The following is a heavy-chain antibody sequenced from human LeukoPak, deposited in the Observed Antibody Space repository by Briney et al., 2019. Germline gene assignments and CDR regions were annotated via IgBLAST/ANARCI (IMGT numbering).Heavy chain of an antibody. CDR2: MNPNSGNT. J-gene: IGHJ5*02. Sequence: ASVKVSCKASGYTFTSYDINWVRQATGQGLEWMGWMNPNSGNTGYAQKFQGRVTMTRNTSISTAYMELSSLRPEDTAVYYCARKVDWLLYPTYNWFDPWGQGTLVTVSS. CDR3: ARKVDWLLYPTYNWFDP. CDR1: GYTFTSYD. D-gene: IGHD3-9*01. V-gene: IGHV1-8*01.